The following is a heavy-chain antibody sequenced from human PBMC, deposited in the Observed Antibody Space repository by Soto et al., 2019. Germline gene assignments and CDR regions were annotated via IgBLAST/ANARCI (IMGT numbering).Heavy chain of an antibody. D-gene: IGHD6-6*01. CDR3: AKRIAARPDHGVSHFDY. CDR2: ISGSGGST. V-gene: IGHV3-23*01. Sequence: GGSLRLSCAASGFTFSSYAMSWVRQAPGKGLEWVSAISGSGGSTYYADSVKGRFTISRDNSKNTLYLQMNSLRAEDTAVYYCAKRIAARPDHGVSHFDYWGQGTLVTVSS. CDR1: GFTFSSYA. J-gene: IGHJ4*02.